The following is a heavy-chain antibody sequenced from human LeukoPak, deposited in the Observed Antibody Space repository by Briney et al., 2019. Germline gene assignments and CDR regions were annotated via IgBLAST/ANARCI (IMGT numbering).Heavy chain of an antibody. CDR2: ISYTGTT. CDR1: GGSISNSF. Sequence: SETLSLTCTVSGGSISNSFWSWIRQPPGKGLEYIGYISYTGTTNYNPSLKSRATISLDTSKTQFSLRLNSVTAADTAVYYCARQGVVVTAVAFDCWGQGTLVTVSS. CDR3: ARQGVVVTAVAFDC. D-gene: IGHD2-21*02. V-gene: IGHV4-59*08. J-gene: IGHJ4*02.